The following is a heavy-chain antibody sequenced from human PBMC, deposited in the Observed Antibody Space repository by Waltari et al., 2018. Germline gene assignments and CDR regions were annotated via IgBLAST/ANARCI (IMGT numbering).Heavy chain of an antibody. Sequence: QVQLQESGPGLVKPSETLSLTCTVSGGSISSYYWSWIRPPPGKGLEWIGYTHYSGSTNYNPSLKSRVTISVDTSKNQSSLKLSSVTAADTAVYYCARVGYSYGYGYYFDYWCQGTLVTVSS. CDR1: GGSISSYY. CDR2: THYSGST. V-gene: IGHV4-59*01. CDR3: ARVGYSYGYGYYFDY. J-gene: IGHJ4*02. D-gene: IGHD5-18*01.